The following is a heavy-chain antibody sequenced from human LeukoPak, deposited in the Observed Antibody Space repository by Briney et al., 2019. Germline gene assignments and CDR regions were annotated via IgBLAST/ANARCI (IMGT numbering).Heavy chain of an antibody. CDR3: ARDLRIAVADDAFDI. CDR2: INPSGGST. V-gene: IGHV1-46*01. D-gene: IGHD6-19*01. J-gene: IGHJ3*02. CDR1: GYTSTSYY. Sequence: ASVKVSCKASGYTSTSYYMHWVRQAHGQGLEWMGIINPSGGSTSYAQKFQGRVTMTRDTSTSTVYMELSSLRSEDTAVYYCARDLRIAVADDAFDIWGQGTMVTVSS.